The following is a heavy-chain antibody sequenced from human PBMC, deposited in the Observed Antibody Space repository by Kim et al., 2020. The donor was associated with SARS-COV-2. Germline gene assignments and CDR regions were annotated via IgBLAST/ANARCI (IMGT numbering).Heavy chain of an antibody. Sequence: GGSLRLSCAASGFTFSSYAMHGVRQAPGKGLEWVAFISYDGSNKYYADSAKGRFTISRDNSKNTQYLQMNSLRPEDTAVHDYARARYDYVCRSYPGAFD. J-gene: IGHJ3*02. CDR3: ARARYDYVCRSYPGAFD. CDR2: ISYDGSNK. D-gene: IGHD3-16*01. V-gene: IGHV3-30*04. CDR1: GFTFSSYA.